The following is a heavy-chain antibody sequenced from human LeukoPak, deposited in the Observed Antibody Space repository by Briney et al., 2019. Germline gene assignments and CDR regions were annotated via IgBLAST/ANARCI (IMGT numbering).Heavy chain of an antibody. V-gene: IGHV3-7*01. Sequence: GGSLRLSCAASGFTFSNYWMSWVRQAPGKGLEWVANIKEDGSEKYYVDSVKGRFTISRDNAKNSLYLQMNSLRVEDTAIYYCAGGGRAWPVYYWGQGTLVTVSS. CDR3: AGGGRAWPVYY. CDR2: IKEDGSEK. CDR1: GFTFSNYW. D-gene: IGHD5-24*01. J-gene: IGHJ4*02.